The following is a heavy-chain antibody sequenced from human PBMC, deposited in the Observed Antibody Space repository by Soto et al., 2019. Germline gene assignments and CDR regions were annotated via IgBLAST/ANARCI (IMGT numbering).Heavy chain of an antibody. J-gene: IGHJ6*02. V-gene: IGHV1-3*01. CDR2: INAGNGNT. CDR1: GYTFTSYA. Sequence: QIQLVQSGAEVKKPGASVKVSCKASGYTFTSYAMHWVRQAPGQRLEWMGWINAGNGNTKYSQKFQGRVTITRDTSASTAYMELSRLSSEDTAVYYSARERPYYYGSGSRDYYYYGMDVWGQGTTVTVSS. CDR3: ARERPYYYGSGSRDYYYYGMDV. D-gene: IGHD3-10*01.